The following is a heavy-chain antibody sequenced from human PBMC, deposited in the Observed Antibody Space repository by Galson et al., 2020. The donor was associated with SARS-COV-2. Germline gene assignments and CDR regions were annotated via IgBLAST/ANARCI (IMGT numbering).Heavy chain of an antibody. Sequence: GGSLRLSCAASGFTFSSYAMHWVRQAPGKGLEWVADISYDGSNKYYADSVKGRFIISRDNSKNTLYLQMNSLRAEDTAVYYCAGSTYYDFWSGYDNWFDPWGQGTLVTVSS. CDR1: GFTFSSYA. CDR3: AGSTYYDFWSGYDNWFDP. CDR2: ISYDGSNK. D-gene: IGHD3-3*01. V-gene: IGHV3-30-3*01. J-gene: IGHJ5*02.